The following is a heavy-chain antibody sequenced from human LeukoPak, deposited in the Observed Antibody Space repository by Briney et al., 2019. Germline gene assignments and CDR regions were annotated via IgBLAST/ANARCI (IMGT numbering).Heavy chain of an antibody. CDR3: ARAPSFDYFDY. J-gene: IGHJ4*02. Sequence: PSETLSLTCTVSGGSITGNYYWSWIRQPPGKGLEWIGYIYDSGSTNYNPSLKSRVTISVDTSKNQFSLKLNSVTAADTAVYYCARAPSFDYFDYWGQGTLVTVSS. CDR1: GGSITGNYY. CDR2: IYDSGST. V-gene: IGHV4-59*08. D-gene: IGHD3-3*01.